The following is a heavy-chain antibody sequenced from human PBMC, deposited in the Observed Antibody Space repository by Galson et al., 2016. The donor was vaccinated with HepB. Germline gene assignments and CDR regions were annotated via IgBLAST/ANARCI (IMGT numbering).Heavy chain of an antibody. CDR2: ISGTGSVI. D-gene: IGHD1-7*01. CDR3: VRSAFGDWHSV. Sequence: SLRLSCAASGFAFVDYHMSWIRQAPGKGPQWVAYISGTGSVIYYEDSVRGRFTISKDNAKNLLYLQLSSLRVEDTADYYCVRSAFGDWHSVWGQGTKVTVSS. V-gene: IGHV3-11*01. CDR1: GFAFVDYH. J-gene: IGHJ4*02.